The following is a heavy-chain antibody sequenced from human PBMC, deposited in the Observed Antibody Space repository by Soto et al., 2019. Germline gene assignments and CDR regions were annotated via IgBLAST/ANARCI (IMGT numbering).Heavy chain of an antibody. CDR2: IYYSGST. CDR3: ASSGYDLVDY. CDR1: GGSISSYY. Sequence: QVQLQESGPGLVKPSETLSLTCTVSGGSISSYYWSWIRQLPGKGLEWIGYIYYSGSTNYNPSLKSRVTISVDTSKNQFSLKLSSVTAADTAVYYCASSGYDLVDYWGQGTLVTVSS. D-gene: IGHD5-12*01. J-gene: IGHJ4*02. V-gene: IGHV4-59*01.